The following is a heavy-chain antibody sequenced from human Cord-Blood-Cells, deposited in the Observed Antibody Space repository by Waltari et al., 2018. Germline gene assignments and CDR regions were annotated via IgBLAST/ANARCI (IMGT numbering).Heavy chain of an antibody. D-gene: IGHD3-3*01. J-gene: IGHJ3*02. CDR2: IYYRGST. V-gene: IGHV4-39*01. Sequence: QLQLQESGPGLVKPSETLSLPCTVSGGPLSSSSYYWGWIRQPPGKGLEWIGSIYYRGSTYYNPSLKSRVTISVDTSKNQFSLKLSSVTAADTAVYYCARRGRVSAFDIWGQGTMVTVSS. CDR3: ARRGRVSAFDI. CDR1: GGPLSSSSYY.